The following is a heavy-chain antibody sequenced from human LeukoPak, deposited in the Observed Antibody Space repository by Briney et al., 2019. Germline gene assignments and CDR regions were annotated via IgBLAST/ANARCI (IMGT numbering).Heavy chain of an antibody. CDR2: IIPIFGTA. Sequence: SVKVSCKASGGTFSSYAISWVRQAPGQGLEWMGGIIPIFGTANYAQKFQGRVTITADKSTSTAYMELSSLRSEDTAVYYCAREGPGDRAFGYWGQGTLVTVPS. J-gene: IGHJ4*02. CDR3: AREGPGDRAFGY. D-gene: IGHD7-27*01. CDR1: GGTFSSYA. V-gene: IGHV1-69*06.